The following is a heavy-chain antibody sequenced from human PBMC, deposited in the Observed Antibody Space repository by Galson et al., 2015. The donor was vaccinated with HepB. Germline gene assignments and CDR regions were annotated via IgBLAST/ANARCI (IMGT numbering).Heavy chain of an antibody. CDR2: VRRKDNGYTT. Sequence: SLRLSCAASGFSFSDHYMDWVRQAPGKGLEWVGRVRRKDNGYTTEYAASVKGRFTISRDDSTKSTYLQMNGLKTEDTALYFCARVGPPSHSSSDYWCQGTLVTVSS. D-gene: IGHD6-6*01. V-gene: IGHV3-72*01. J-gene: IGHJ4*02. CDR1: GFSFSDHY. CDR3: ARVGPPSHSSSDY.